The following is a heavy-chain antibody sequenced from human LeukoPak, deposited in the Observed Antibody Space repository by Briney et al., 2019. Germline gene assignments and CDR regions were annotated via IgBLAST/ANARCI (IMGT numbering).Heavy chain of an antibody. J-gene: IGHJ6*04. CDR3: ARDPASPKPMDV. V-gene: IGHV3-21*01. Sequence: GGSLRLSCAASGFTFSSYSMNWVRQAPGKGLEWVSSISSSSYIYYADSVKGRFTISRDNAKNSLYLQMNSLRAEDTAVYYCARDPASPKPMDVWGKGTTVTVSS. CDR1: GFTFSSYS. CDR2: ISSSSYI. D-gene: IGHD2-2*01.